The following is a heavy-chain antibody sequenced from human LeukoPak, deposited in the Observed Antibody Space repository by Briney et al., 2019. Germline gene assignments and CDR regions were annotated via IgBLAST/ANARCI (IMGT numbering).Heavy chain of an antibody. CDR1: GYTFTSYG. CDR3: ARDSFGSYRGSDY. V-gene: IGHV1-18*01. J-gene: IGHJ4*02. D-gene: IGHD1-26*01. CDR2: ISSYNGNT. Sequence: ASVKVSCKASGYTFTSYGISWVRQAPGQGLEWMGWISSYNGNTNYAQKFQGRVTLTTDTSTTTAYMELTSLRSDDTALYYCARDSFGSYRGSDYWGQGTLVTVSS.